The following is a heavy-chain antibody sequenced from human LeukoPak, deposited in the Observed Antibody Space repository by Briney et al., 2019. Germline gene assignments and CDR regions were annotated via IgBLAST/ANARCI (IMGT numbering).Heavy chain of an antibody. D-gene: IGHD5-18*01. CDR2: IYTSGST. CDR3: ARGGSTWIQLWRGFDP. J-gene: IGHJ5*02. V-gene: IGHV4-61*02. CDR1: GGSISSGSYY. Sequence: TPSETLSLTCTVSGGSISSGSYYWSWIRQPAGKGLEWIGRIYTSGSTNYNPSLKSRVTISVDTSKNQFSLKLSSVTAADTAVYYCARGGSTWIQLWRGFDPWGQGTLVTVSS.